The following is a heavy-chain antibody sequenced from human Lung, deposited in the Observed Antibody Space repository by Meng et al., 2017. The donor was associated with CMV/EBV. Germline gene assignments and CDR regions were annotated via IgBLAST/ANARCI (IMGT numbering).Heavy chain of an antibody. CDR3: ARGGSSWGGKYYYYGMDV. V-gene: IGHV3-74*01. Sequence: SCAASGFTFSSYWMHWVRQAPGKGLVWVSRINSDGSSTSYADSVKGRFTISRDNAKNTLYLQMNSLRAEDTAVYYCARGGSSWGGKYYYYGMDVWXQGTXVTGAS. CDR1: GFTFSSYW. J-gene: IGHJ6*02. D-gene: IGHD6-13*01. CDR2: INSDGSST.